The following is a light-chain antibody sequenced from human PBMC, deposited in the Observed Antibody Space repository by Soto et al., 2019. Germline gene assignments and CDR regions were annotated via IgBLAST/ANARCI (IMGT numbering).Light chain of an antibody. CDR3: QQYNSYCA. V-gene: IGKV1-5*03. J-gene: IGKJ1*01. Sequence: DIQMPQSPSTLSASVGDRVTITCRASQSISSWLAWYQQKPGKAPKLLIYKASILESGVPSRFSGSGSGTEFTLTISSLQPDDFATYYCQQYNSYCAFGEGTKVEIK. CDR1: QSISSW. CDR2: KAS.